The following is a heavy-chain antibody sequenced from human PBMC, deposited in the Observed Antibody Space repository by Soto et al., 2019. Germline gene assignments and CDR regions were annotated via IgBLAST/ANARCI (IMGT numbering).Heavy chain of an antibody. CDR2: ISSSSSYI. CDR3: ARYFEAVAGVFAY. Sequence: EVQLVESGGGLVKPGGSLRLSCAASGFTFSSYSMNWVRQAPGKGLEWVSSISSSSSYIYYADSVKGRFTISRDNAKNSLYLQMNSLGAEDAAVYYCARYFEAVAGVFAYWGQGTLVTVSS. D-gene: IGHD6-19*01. J-gene: IGHJ4*02. V-gene: IGHV3-21*01. CDR1: GFTFSSYS.